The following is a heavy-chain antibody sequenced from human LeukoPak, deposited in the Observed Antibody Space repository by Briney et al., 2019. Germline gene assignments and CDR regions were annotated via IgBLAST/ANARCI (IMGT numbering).Heavy chain of an antibody. CDR3: ARDLEPPRGWFDP. Sequence: SETLSLTCAVYGGSFSGYYWSWIRQPPGKGLEWIGEINHSGSTNHNPSLKSRVTISVDTSKNQFSLKLSSVTAADTAVYYCARDLEPPRGWFDPWGQGTLVTVSS. J-gene: IGHJ5*02. CDR2: INHSGST. CDR1: GGSFSGYY. V-gene: IGHV4-34*01. D-gene: IGHD1-14*01.